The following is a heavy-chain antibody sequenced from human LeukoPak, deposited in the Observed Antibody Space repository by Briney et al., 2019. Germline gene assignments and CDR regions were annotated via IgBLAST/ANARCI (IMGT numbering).Heavy chain of an antibody. CDR1: GFTFSSYE. CDR2: ISSSGSTI. V-gene: IGHV3-48*03. CDR3: ARVGLEGIAAAGSPNYYGMDV. J-gene: IGHJ6*02. D-gene: IGHD6-13*01. Sequence: GGSLRLSCAASGFTFSSYEMNWVRQAPGKGLEWVSYISSSGSTIYYADSVKGRFTISRDNAKNSLYLQMNSLRAKDTAVYYCARVGLEGIAAAGSPNYYGMDVWGQGTTVTVSS.